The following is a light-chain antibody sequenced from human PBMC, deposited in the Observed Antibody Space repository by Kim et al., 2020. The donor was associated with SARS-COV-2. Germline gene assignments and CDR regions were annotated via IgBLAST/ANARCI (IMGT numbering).Light chain of an antibody. J-gene: IGLJ1*01. Sequence: GQSVTNSCTGTSSDVGGYYYVSWYQQHPGKAPKVMIYDISKRPSGVPDRFSGSKSGNTASLTISGLQGEDEADYYCCSYAGRYTYVFGTGTKVTVL. CDR1: SSDVGGYYY. CDR2: DIS. V-gene: IGLV2-11*03. CDR3: CSYAGRYTYV.